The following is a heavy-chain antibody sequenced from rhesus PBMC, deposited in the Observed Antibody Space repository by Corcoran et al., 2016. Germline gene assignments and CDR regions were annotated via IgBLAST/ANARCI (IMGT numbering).Heavy chain of an antibody. J-gene: IGHJ4*01. CDR3: ARGGGLGSLFD. CDR2: FYGGGSST. D-gene: IGHD3-34*01. V-gene: IGHV4-169*01. CDR1: GGSISSSY. Sequence: QLQLQESGPGLVKPSETLSVTCAVSGGSISSSYWSWIRQAPGKGLGWVGYFYGGGSSTHTPPSRKRRVTLSVDPSRTQFPWKLGSVPAADTAVYSCARGGGLGSLFDWGQGVLVTVSS.